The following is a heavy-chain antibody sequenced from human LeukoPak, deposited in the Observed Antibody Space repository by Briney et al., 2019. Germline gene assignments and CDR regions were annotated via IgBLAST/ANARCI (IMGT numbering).Heavy chain of an antibody. Sequence: ASVKVSCKASGYTFTGYYMHWVRQAPGQGLEWMGWINPNSGGTNYAQKFQGRVTMTRDTSISTAYMELSRLRSDDTAVYYCARSVAYSSGWLIWGQGTMVTVSS. V-gene: IGHV1-2*02. CDR1: GYTFTGYY. J-gene: IGHJ3*02. D-gene: IGHD6-19*01. CDR2: INPNSGGT. CDR3: ARSVAYSSGWLI.